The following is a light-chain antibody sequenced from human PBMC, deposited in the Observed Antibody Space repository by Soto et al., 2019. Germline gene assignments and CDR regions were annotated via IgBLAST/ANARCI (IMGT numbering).Light chain of an antibody. CDR2: WAS. J-gene: IGKJ3*01. V-gene: IGKV4-1*01. CDR1: QSVLYSANNKNH. CDR3: QQYYSPPVT. Sequence: IVMTQSPDSLAVSLGERATINCKSSQSVLYSANNKNHLAWYQQKPGQPPKLRIYWASTRESGVPDRFSGSGSGTAFTLTINSLQAEDVAVYYCQQYYSPPVTFGPGTKVDIK.